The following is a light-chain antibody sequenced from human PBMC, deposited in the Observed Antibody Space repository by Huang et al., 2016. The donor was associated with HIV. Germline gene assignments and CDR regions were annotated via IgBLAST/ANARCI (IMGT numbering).Light chain of an antibody. Sequence: EIVLTQSPVTLSLSPGDRATLSCRASQNIDYYLAWYQQKPGRPLRLLIYDASKRATDTPVRFSGSGSGTEFTLTISNLQPEDFAVYFCHQRNDWPLTYGGGTKVEI. J-gene: IGKJ4*02. CDR2: DAS. V-gene: IGKV3-11*01. CDR3: HQRNDWPLT. CDR1: QNIDYY.